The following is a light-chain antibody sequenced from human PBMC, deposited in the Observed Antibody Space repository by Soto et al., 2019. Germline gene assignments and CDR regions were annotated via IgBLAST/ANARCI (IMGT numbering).Light chain of an antibody. J-gene: IGKJ1*01. Sequence: EIVLTQSPGTLSLSPGERATLSCRASLSVSSTYLAWYQQKPGQAPRLLIYGASNRATGIPDRFSGRGSGTDFTLTISRLESEDVAVYYCQQYGGSRWTFGQGTRVDI. V-gene: IGKV3-20*01. CDR2: GAS. CDR1: LSVSSTY. CDR3: QQYGGSRWT.